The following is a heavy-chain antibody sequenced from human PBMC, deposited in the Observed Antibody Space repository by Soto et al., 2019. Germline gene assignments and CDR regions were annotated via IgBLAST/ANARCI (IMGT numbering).Heavy chain of an antibody. V-gene: IGHV4-59*08. CDR1: GDSISDYY. CDR3: ARRRAAVSGNVFDP. D-gene: IGHD6-19*01. J-gene: IGHJ5*02. Sequence: QVQLQESGPGLVKPSETLSLTCTVSGDSISDYYWSWIRQSPGKGLEWIGYIYYTGNTNYNPSLKSLVTISLDTSKNQFSRKLSSVTAADTAVYYCARRRAAVSGNVFDPWGQGTLVTVSS. CDR2: IYYTGNT.